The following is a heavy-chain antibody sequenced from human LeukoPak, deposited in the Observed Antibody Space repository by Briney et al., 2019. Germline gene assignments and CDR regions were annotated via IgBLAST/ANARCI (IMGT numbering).Heavy chain of an antibody. CDR2: ISGSGGST. CDR1: GFTFSSYA. Sequence: GGSLRLSCAASGFTFSSYAMSWVRQAPGKGLEWVSAISGSGGSTYYADSVKGRFTISRDNSKNTLYLQMNSLRAEDTAVYYFAKLVVVPPSPLWCGPLGEGTLVTVS. J-gene: IGHJ5*02. CDR3: AKLVVVPPSPLWCGP. D-gene: IGHD2-21*01. V-gene: IGHV3-23*01.